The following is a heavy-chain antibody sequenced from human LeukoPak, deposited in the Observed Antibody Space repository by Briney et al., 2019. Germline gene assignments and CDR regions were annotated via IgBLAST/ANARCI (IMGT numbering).Heavy chain of an antibody. J-gene: IGHJ5*02. CDR2: INSDGSST. Sequence: PGGSLRLSCATSGFSFSSYWIHWVRQAPGKGLLWVSNINSDGSSTNYADSVKGRFILSRDNTKRTLYLHINSMRAEDTAVYYCARDAPYSGSYCPWFDPWGQGTLVTVSS. CDR1: GFSFSSYW. CDR3: ARDAPYSGSYCPWFDP. V-gene: IGHV3-74*01. D-gene: IGHD1-26*01.